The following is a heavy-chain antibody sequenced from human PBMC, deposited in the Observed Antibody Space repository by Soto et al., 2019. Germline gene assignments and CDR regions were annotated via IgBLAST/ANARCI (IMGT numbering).Heavy chain of an antibody. CDR3: AAGGGLPRYY. Sequence: SQTLSLTCAVLGGSIISRGYSWSLIRQPPGKGLEWIGYIYHSGSTYYNPSLKSRVTISVDRSKNQFSLKLSSVTAADTAVYYCAAGGGLPRYYWGQGTLVTVSS. V-gene: IGHV4-30-2*01. CDR2: IYHSGST. J-gene: IGHJ4*02. CDR1: GGSIISRGYS. D-gene: IGHD5-12*01.